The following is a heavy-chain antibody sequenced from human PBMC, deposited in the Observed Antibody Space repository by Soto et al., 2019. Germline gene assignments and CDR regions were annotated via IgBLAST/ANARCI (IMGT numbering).Heavy chain of an antibody. V-gene: IGHV4-31*03. CDR2: INYSGGT. CDR1: GGSISNDGYY. D-gene: IGHD5-12*01. J-gene: IGHJ6*02. CDR3: ARVRRGYSGYVVGYYYGMDV. Sequence: TLSLTCTVSGGSISNDGYYWGWIRQLPGKGLEYIGYINYSGGTNYNPSLKSRVTISVDTSKNQFSLKLSSVTAADTAVYYCARVRRGYSGYVVGYYYGMDVWGQGTTVTVSS.